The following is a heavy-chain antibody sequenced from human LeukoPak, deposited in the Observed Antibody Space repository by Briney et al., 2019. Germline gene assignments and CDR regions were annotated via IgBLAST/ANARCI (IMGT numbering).Heavy chain of an antibody. CDR2: IYPGDSDT. Sequence: GEPLKISCKGSGCSFTSYWIGWVRQMPGKGLEWMGIIYPGDSDTRYSPSFQGQVTISADKSISTAYLQWSSLKASDTAMYYCARQRCTSCSLHNNFDPWGQGTLVTVSS. D-gene: IGHD2-2*01. V-gene: IGHV5-51*01. CDR1: GCSFTSYW. J-gene: IGHJ5*02. CDR3: ARQRCTSCSLHNNFDP.